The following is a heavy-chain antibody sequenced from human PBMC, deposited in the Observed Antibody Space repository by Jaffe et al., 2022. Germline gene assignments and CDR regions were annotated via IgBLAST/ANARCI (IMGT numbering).Heavy chain of an antibody. CDR3: ARDHGSGWYSPRWFDP. V-gene: IGHV4-61*02. D-gene: IGHD6-19*01. CDR1: GGSISSGSYY. J-gene: IGHJ5*02. CDR2: IYTSGST. Sequence: QVQLQESGPGLVKPSQTLSLTCTVSGGSISSGSYYWSWIRQPAGKGLEWIGRIYTSGSTNYNPSLKSRVTISVDTSKNQFSLKLSSVTAADTAVYYCARDHGSGWYSPRWFDPWGQGTLVTVSS.